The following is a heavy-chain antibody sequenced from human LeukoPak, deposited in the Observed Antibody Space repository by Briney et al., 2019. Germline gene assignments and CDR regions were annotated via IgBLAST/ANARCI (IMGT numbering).Heavy chain of an antibody. Sequence: PGRSLRLSCAASGFTFDDYAMHWVRQAPGKGLEWVSGISWNSGSIGYADSVKGRFTISRDNAKNSLYLQMNSLRAEDMALYYCAKSGAPDPSYGDYGHFDYWGQGTLVTVSS. D-gene: IGHD4-17*01. CDR2: ISWNSGSI. J-gene: IGHJ4*02. CDR3: AKSGAPDPSYGDYGHFDY. V-gene: IGHV3-9*03. CDR1: GFTFDDYA.